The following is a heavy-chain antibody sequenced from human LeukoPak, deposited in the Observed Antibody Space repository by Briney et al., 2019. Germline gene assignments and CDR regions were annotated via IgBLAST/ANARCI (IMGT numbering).Heavy chain of an antibody. V-gene: IGHV3-15*01. CDR3: TTGFSTGN. Sequence: GGSLRLSCAASGITVSDAWMSWVRQAPGKGLEWVGRIKSKTDGGTTDYAAPVKGRFTVSRDDSKNTLYLQMNSLRTGDTALYYCTTGFSTGNWGQGTLVTVSS. D-gene: IGHD2/OR15-2a*01. CDR1: GITVSDAW. J-gene: IGHJ4*02. CDR2: IKSKTDGGTT.